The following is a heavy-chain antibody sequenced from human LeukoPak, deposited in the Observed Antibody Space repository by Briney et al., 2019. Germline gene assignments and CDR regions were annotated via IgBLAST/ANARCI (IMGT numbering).Heavy chain of an antibody. V-gene: IGHV5-51*01. Sequence: GESLKISCKGSGYSLTSYWIGWVRQMPGKGLECMGIIYPGDSDTRYSPSFQGQVTISADKSISTAYLQWSSLKASDTAMYYCARHGCSSTSCYSYYYMDVWGKGTTVTVSS. CDR1: GYSLTSYW. CDR2: IYPGDSDT. D-gene: IGHD2-2*02. CDR3: ARHGCSSTSCYSYYYMDV. J-gene: IGHJ6*03.